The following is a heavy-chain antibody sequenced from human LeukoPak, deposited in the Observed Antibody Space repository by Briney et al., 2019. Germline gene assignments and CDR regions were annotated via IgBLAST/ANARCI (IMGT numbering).Heavy chain of an antibody. V-gene: IGHV3-9*01. Sequence: GRSLRLSCVASGFTFDDYAMHWVRQAPGKGLEWVSGISWNSGRIGYADSVKGRFTISRDNAKNSLYLQMNSLRAEDTALYYCAKDLRLSIEVAGTGSDYWGQGTLVTVSS. D-gene: IGHD6-19*01. CDR3: AKDLRLSIEVAGTGSDY. CDR1: GFTFDDYA. J-gene: IGHJ4*02. CDR2: ISWNSGRI.